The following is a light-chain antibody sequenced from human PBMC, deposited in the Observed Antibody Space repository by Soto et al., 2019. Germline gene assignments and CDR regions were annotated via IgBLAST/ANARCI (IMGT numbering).Light chain of an antibody. CDR1: QSVGSTC. CDR2: AAS. V-gene: IGKV3-20*01. J-gene: IGKJ1*01. Sequence: IVLTQSPGTLSLSPGERATLSCRASQSVGSTCLAWYQQKRGQAPRILIYAASNRASGIPDRFSGSGSGSDFTLTISRLEPEDFAVYYCQQYGSPPWAFGQGTRVEI. CDR3: QQYGSPPWA.